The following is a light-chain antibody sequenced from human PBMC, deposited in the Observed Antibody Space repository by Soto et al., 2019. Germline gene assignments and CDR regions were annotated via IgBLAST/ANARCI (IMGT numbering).Light chain of an antibody. V-gene: IGLV2-14*01. CDR1: SSDVGGYNY. Sequence: QSALTQPASVSGSPGQSITISCTGTSSDVGGYNYVSWYQQHPGKAPKLMIYDVNNRPSGVSNRFSGSKSGNTASLTISGLQAEDEADYYCNSYTTSTPLVFGGGTKLTVL. J-gene: IGLJ2*01. CDR3: NSYTTSTPLV. CDR2: DVN.